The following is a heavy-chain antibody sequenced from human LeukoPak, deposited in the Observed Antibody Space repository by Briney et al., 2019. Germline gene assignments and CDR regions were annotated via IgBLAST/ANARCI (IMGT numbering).Heavy chain of an antibody. CDR2: ISAYNGNT. CDR3: ATTVLRYFDWLPNYYYYGMDV. CDR1: GYTFTSYG. Sequence: ASVKVSCTASGYTFTSYGISWVRQAPGQGLEWMGWISAYNGNTNYAQKLQGRVTMTTDTSTSTAYMELRSLRSDDTAAYYCATTVLRYFDWLPNYYYYGMDVWGQGTTVTVSS. J-gene: IGHJ6*02. V-gene: IGHV1-18*01. D-gene: IGHD3-9*01.